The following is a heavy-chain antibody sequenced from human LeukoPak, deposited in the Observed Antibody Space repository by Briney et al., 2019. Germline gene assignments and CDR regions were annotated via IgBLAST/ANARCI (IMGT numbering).Heavy chain of an antibody. J-gene: IGHJ4*02. CDR2: IYYSGST. V-gene: IGHV4-59*01. CDR1: GGSISSYY. CDR3: ARGSGVLSDY. Sequence: SETLSLTCTVSGGSISSYYWSWIRQPPGKGLEWIGYIYYSGSTNYNPSLKSRVTISVDTSKNQFSLKLSSVTAADTAVYYCARGSGVLSDYWGQGTLVTVSS. D-gene: IGHD2-15*01.